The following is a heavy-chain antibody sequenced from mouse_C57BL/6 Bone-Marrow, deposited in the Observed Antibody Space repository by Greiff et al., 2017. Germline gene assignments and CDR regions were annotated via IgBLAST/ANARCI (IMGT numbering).Heavy chain of an antibody. V-gene: IGHV5-9-1*02. D-gene: IGHD1-2*01. CDR2: ISSGGDSI. J-gene: IGHJ4*01. CDR1: GFTFSSYA. CDR3: TRGRIATAWGYYAMDY. Sequence: VQLKESGEGLVKPGGSLKLSCAASGFTFSSYAMSWVRQTPEKRLEWVAYISSGGDSIYYADTVKGRFTILSDHTRNTLYLQMSSLKSEDTAMYYCTRGRIATAWGYYAMDYWGQGTSVTVSS.